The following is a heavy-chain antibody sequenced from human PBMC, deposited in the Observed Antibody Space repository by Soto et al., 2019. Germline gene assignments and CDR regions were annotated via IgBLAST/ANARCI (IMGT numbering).Heavy chain of an antibody. V-gene: IGHV1-69*13. CDR1: GGTFGSQG. Sequence: GASVKVSCKASGGTFGSQGIAWARQAPGQGLEWMGGFIAMLGTPTYAKKAQGRATISADESLTSSYWELRSLRSEDTGVYFCARGAMANFDYWGQGTVVTVSS. CDR2: FIAMLGTP. CDR3: ARGAMANFDY. D-gene: IGHD5-18*01. J-gene: IGHJ4*02.